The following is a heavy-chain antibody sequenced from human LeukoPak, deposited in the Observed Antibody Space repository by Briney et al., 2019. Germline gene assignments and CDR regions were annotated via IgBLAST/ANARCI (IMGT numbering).Heavy chain of an antibody. V-gene: IGHV3-72*01. Sequence: GGSLRLSCAASGFTFSDHYMDWVRQAPGNGLEWLGRIRNKANSYTTEYAASVKVRFTISRDDSKNSLYLRRISLKCEDTAVYYCAREWDSGSYYLGYFDYWGQGTLVTVSS. D-gene: IGHD1-26*01. CDR1: GFTFSDHY. J-gene: IGHJ4*02. CDR3: AREWDSGSYYLGYFDY. CDR2: IRNKANSYTT.